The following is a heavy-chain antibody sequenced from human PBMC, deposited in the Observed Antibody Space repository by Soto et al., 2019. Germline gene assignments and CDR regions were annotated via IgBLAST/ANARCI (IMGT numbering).Heavy chain of an antibody. CDR1: GDSISTVDYF. Sequence: QVHLLESGPGLVKPSQTLSLTCSVSGDSISTVDYFWAWIRQPPGQALEYIGYIYKSTTTYYNPSFEGRFAISLDTSKSQFSLPVTSVTAADTAVYFCARGRYCLTGGCFPTWFDSWGQGTLVPVSS. V-gene: IGHV4-30-4*01. J-gene: IGHJ5*01. CDR2: IYKSTTT. CDR3: ARGRYCLTGGCFPTWFDS. D-gene: IGHD2-15*01.